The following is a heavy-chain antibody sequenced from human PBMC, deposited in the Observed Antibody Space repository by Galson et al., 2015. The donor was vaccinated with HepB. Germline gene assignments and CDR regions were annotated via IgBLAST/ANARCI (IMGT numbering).Heavy chain of an antibody. CDR3: ARDSQWLVRWYFDY. D-gene: IGHD6-19*01. V-gene: IGHV3-21*01. CDR2: ISSSSSYI. Sequence: SLRLSCAASGYTFSSYSMNWVRQAPGKGLEWVSSISSSSSYIYYADSVKGRFTISRDNAKNSLYLQMNSLRAEDTAVYYCARDSQWLVRWYFDYWGQGTLVTVSS. CDR1: GYTFSSYS. J-gene: IGHJ4*02.